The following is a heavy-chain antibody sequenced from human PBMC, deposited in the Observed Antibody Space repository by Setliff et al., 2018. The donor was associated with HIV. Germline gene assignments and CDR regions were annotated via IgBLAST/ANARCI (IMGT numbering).Heavy chain of an antibody. CDR3: TIPASSLAPN. CDR1: GASISSHNYY. V-gene: IGHV4-39*01. CDR2: IRSSGDT. J-gene: IGHJ4*02. Sequence: SSETLSLTCTVSGASISSHNYYWGWIRQSPGKGLEWIASIRSSGDTYYNPSLQSRVIISVDTSNNQISLKLTSVTVADTAVYYCTIPASSLAPNWGRGTQVTVSS.